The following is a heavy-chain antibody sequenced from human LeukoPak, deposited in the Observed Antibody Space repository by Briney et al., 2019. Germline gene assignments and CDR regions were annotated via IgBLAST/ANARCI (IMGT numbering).Heavy chain of an antibody. D-gene: IGHD3-22*01. CDR3: PAYYYDSSAGGGAFDI. CDR1: GFTFSSYA. J-gene: IGHJ3*02. CDR2: ISGSGGST. Sequence: GGSLRLSCAASGFTFSSYAMSWVRQAPGKGLEWVSDISGSGGSTYYADSVKGRFTISRDNSKNTLYLQMNSLRAEDTAVYYCPAYYYDSSAGGGAFDIWGQGTMVTVSS. V-gene: IGHV3-23*01.